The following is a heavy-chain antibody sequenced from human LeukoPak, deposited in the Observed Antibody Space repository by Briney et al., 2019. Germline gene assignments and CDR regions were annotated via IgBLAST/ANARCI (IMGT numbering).Heavy chain of an antibody. CDR1: GGSISSSSYY. J-gene: IGHJ4*02. CDR3: ASQYQLLRFDY. D-gene: IGHD2-2*01. V-gene: IGHV4-39*07. Sequence: SETLSLTCTVSGGSISSSSYYWGWIRQPPGKGLEWIGSIHYSGSTYYNPSLKSRVTISVDASKNQFSLKLSSVTAADTAVYYCASQYQLLRFDYWGQGTLVTASS. CDR2: IHYSGST.